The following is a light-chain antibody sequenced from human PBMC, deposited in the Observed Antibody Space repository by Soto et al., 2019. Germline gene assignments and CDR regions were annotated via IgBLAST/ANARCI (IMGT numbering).Light chain of an antibody. J-gene: IGLJ1*01. V-gene: IGLV2-14*01. CDR1: SGDVGGYDY. CDR2: EVT. CDR3: SSHTSGRTRV. Sequence: QSVLTQPASVSGSPGQSIAISCTGTSGDVGGYDYVSWYQQHPDKAPKLMIYEVTKRPSWVSNRFSGSKSCNTASLPISGLQPEDEADYYCSSHTSGRTRVFGSGTKLTVL.